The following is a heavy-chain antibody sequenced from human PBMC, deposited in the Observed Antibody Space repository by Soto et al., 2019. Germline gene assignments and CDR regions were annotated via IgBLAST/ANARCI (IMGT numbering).Heavy chain of an antibody. J-gene: IGHJ6*02. CDR1: GYTFTSYD. CDR3: ARVYSRITIFGAAIAGYYGMDV. Sequence: ASVKVSCKASGYTFTSYDINWVRQATGQGLEWMGWMNPNSGNTGYAQKFRGRVTMTRNTSISTAYMELSSLRSEDTAVYYCARVYSRITIFGAAIAGYYGMDVWGQGTTVTVSS. CDR2: MNPNSGNT. V-gene: IGHV1-8*01. D-gene: IGHD3-3*01.